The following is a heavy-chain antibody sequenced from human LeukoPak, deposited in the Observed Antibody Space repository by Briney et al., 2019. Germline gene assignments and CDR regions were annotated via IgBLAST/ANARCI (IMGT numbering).Heavy chain of an antibody. J-gene: IGHJ4*02. CDR3: ARDQFGGVIGY. Sequence: ASETLSLTCTVSGDSSSSGSYYWSWIRQPAGKGLEWIGRIYTSGSTNYNSSLKSRVTISVDTSKNQFSLKLSSVTAADTAVCYCARDQFGGVIGYWGQGTLVTVSS. V-gene: IGHV4-61*02. CDR2: IYTSGST. D-gene: IGHD3-16*01. CDR1: GDSSSSGSYY.